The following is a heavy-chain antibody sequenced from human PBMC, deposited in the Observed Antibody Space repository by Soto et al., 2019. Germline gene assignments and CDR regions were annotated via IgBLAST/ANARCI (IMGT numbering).Heavy chain of an antibody. J-gene: IGHJ6*02. CDR3: ARGTYELRYFYTLDG. V-gene: IGHV1-69*01. D-gene: IGHD2-2*02. Sequence: QVQLVQSGADVKKPGSSVRVYCKASGGSFSSYAVSWLRQAPGQGLEWMGGVIPIFEKTDYAQNFLGRDTFTADETTSTVYRVLSTLRAEDTAVYYCARGTYELRYFYTLDGWGPGTQVTVSS. CDR2: VIPIFEKT. CDR1: GGSFSSYA.